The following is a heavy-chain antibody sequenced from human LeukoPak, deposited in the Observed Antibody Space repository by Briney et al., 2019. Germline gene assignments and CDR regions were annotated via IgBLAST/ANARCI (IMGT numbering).Heavy chain of an antibody. CDR2: ISSSSSTI. J-gene: IGHJ4*02. D-gene: IGHD3-22*01. Sequence: GGSLRLSCAASGFTFSSYSMNWVRQAPGKGLEWVSYISSSSSTIYYADSVKGRFTISRDNAKNSLYLQMNSLRAEDTAVYYCARDTYYYDSSSPFDYWGQGTLVTVSS. CDR1: GFTFSSYS. V-gene: IGHV3-48*01. CDR3: ARDTYYYDSSSPFDY.